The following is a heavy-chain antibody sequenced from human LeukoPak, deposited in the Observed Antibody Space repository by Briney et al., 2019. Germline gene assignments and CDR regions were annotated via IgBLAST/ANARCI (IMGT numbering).Heavy chain of an antibody. J-gene: IGHJ5*02. V-gene: IGHV3-9*01. Sequence: GGSLRLSCAASGFTFDDYAMHWVRQAPGKGLEWVSGISWNSGSIGYADSVKGRFTISRDNAKNSLYLQMNSLRAEDTALYYCAKGSIWRWFGDGSWFDPWGQGTLVTVSS. D-gene: IGHD3-10*01. CDR2: ISWNSGSI. CDR1: GFTFDDYA. CDR3: AKGSIWRWFGDGSWFDP.